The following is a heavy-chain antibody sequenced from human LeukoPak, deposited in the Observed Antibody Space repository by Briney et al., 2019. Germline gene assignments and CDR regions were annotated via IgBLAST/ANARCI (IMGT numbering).Heavy chain of an antibody. CDR1: GGSISSGGYY. CDR2: IYYSGST. Sequence: SQTLSLTCTVSGGSISSGGYYWSWIRQHPGKGLEWIVYIYYSGSTYYNPSLKSRVTISVDTSKNQFSLKLSSVTAADTAVYYCARAEGGVIFGVVIGAFDIWGQGTMVTASS. V-gene: IGHV4-31*03. D-gene: IGHD3-3*01. J-gene: IGHJ3*02. CDR3: ARAEGGVIFGVVIGAFDI.